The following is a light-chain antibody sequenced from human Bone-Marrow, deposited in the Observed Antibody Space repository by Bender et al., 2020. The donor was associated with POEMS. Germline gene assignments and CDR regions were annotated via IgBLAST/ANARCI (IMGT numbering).Light chain of an antibody. Sequence: QSVLTQPPSASGTPGQRVTISCSGSSSNIGTNPVNWYQQLPGTAPKLLIYINNQRPSGVPDRFSGCKSGTSASLAISGLQSEDEADYYCAAWEDSLNGWVFGGGTKLTVL. V-gene: IGLV1-44*01. CDR2: INN. CDR1: SSNIGTNP. J-gene: IGLJ3*02. CDR3: AAWEDSLNGWV.